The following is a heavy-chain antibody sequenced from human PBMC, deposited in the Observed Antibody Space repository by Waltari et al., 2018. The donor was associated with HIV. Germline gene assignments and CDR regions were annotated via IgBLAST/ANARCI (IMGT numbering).Heavy chain of an antibody. Sequence: QVQLVESGGGVVQPGRSLSLSCSSSGFTFSSYAMHWVRQAPGKGLEWVAVIWYDGSNTYYADSVKGRFTISRDNSKNTLYLQMSSLRAEDTAMYYCAKNPLSGEGYFDYWGQGTLVTVSS. D-gene: IGHD2-15*01. CDR1: GFTFSSYA. J-gene: IGHJ4*02. CDR3: AKNPLSGEGYFDY. V-gene: IGHV3-30*18. CDR2: IWYDGSNT.